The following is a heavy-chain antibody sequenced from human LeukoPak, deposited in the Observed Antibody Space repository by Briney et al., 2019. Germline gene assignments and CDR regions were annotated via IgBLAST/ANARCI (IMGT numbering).Heavy chain of an antibody. CDR3: AREPYPNYDSWSGYYRSWFDP. Sequence: GGSLRLSCAASGFTFSSYWMSWVRQAPGKGLEWVANIKQDGSEKYYVDSVKGRFTISRDNAKNSLYLQMNSLRAEDTAVYYCAREPYPNYDSWSGYYRSWFDPWGQGTLVTVSS. CDR2: IKQDGSEK. CDR1: GFTFSSYW. V-gene: IGHV3-7*01. D-gene: IGHD3-3*01. J-gene: IGHJ5*02.